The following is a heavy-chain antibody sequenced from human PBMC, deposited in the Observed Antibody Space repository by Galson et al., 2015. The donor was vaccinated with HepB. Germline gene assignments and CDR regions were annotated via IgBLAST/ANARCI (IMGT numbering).Heavy chain of an antibody. CDR1: GGTFSSYA. D-gene: IGHD3-3*01. CDR2: IIPIFGTA. J-gene: IGHJ4*02. V-gene: IGHV1-69*13. CDR3: ARGILEWLPRFDY. Sequence: SVKVSCKASGGTFSSYAISWVRQAPGQGLEWMGGIIPIFGTANYAQKFQGRVTITADESTSTAYMELSSLRSEDTAVYYCARGILEWLPRFDYWGQGTLVTVSP.